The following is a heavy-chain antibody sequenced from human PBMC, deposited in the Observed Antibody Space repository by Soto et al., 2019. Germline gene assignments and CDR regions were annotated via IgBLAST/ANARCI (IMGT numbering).Heavy chain of an antibody. CDR2: ISAYNGDT. D-gene: IGHD3-10*01. CDR3: ARVPSCLPGDY. V-gene: IGHV1-18*01. CDR1: GFTFINYG. Sequence: QVQLVQSGAEVREPGASVTVSCKASGFTFINYGFTWVRQAPGQGLEWMGWISAYNGDTKIAETLQGRLTLSTDASTNTAYMELRGLMSYDAAIYYCARVPSCLPGDYWGQGTLVTVSS. J-gene: IGHJ4*02.